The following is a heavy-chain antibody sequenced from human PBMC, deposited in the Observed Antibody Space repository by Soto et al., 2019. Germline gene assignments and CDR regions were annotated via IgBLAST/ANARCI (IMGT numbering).Heavy chain of an antibody. CDR2: ISNGGDST. Sequence: EVQLLESGGALVQPGGSLRLSCSASGFTFSSYAMSWVRQAPGKGLEWVSGISNGGDSTYYSDSVKGRFTISRDNSKNTLSLQLNSLSADDTAIYFCAKDAYNSGWFYFDYWGQGALVIVSS. CDR3: AKDAYNSGWFYFDY. CDR1: GFTFSSYA. J-gene: IGHJ4*02. V-gene: IGHV3-23*01. D-gene: IGHD6-19*01.